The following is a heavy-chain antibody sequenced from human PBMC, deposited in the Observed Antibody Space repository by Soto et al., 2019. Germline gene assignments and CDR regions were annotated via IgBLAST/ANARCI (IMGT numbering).Heavy chain of an antibody. CDR1: GFTFSSYA. V-gene: IGHV3-23*01. CDR2: ISGSGGST. Sequence: PGGSLRLSCAASGFTFSSYAMSWVRQAPGKGLEWVSAISGSGGSTYYVDSVKGRFTISRDNSKNTLYLQMNSLRAEDTAVYYCAKVSSPNIYYYYGMDVWGQGTTVTVSS. D-gene: IGHD6-6*01. CDR3: AKVSSPNIYYYYGMDV. J-gene: IGHJ6*02.